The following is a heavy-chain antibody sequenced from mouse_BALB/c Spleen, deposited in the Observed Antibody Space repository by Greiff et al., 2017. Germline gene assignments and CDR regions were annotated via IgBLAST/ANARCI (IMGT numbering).Heavy chain of an antibody. J-gene: IGHJ2*01. D-gene: IGHD2-2*01. CDR2: IYPGNVNT. CDR3: ARRLWLREGYYFDY. V-gene: IGHV1S56*01. CDR1: GYTFTSYY. Sequence: QVHVKQSGPELVKPGASVRISCKASGYTFTSYYIHWVKQRPGQGLEWIGWIYPGNVNTKYNEKFKGKATLTADKSSSTAYMQLSSLTSEDSAVYFCARRLWLREGYYFDYWGQGTTLTVSS.